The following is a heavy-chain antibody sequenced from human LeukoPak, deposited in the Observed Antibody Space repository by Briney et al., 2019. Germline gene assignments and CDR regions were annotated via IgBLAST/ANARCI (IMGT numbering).Heavy chain of an antibody. CDR3: ASGIAARPFDP. CDR2: INPSGGST. D-gene: IGHD6-6*01. V-gene: IGHV1-46*01. CDR1: GYTFTSYY. J-gene: IGHJ5*02. Sequence: ASVKVSCKASGYTFTSYYMHWVRQAPGQGLEWMGIINPSGGSTSYAQKFQGRVTMTRDTSTSTVYMELSSLRSEETAVYYCASGIAARPFDPWGQGTLVTVSS.